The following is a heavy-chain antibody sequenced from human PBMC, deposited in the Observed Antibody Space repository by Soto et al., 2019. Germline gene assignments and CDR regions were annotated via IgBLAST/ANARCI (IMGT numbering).Heavy chain of an antibody. CDR2: INAYNGNT. V-gene: IGHV1-18*01. D-gene: IGHD3-3*01. J-gene: IGHJ6*04. CDR3: ARDRGAYYEFWSGYQPPLLDG. Sequence: ASVKVSCKASGYTFTRYCIRWVRQAPGQGLEWMGWINAYNGNTNYAQKLQGRVTMTTDTSTSTAYMGLRSLRSDDTAVYYCARDRGAYYEFWSGYQPPLLDGCGKGTTVTVDS. CDR1: GYTFTRYC.